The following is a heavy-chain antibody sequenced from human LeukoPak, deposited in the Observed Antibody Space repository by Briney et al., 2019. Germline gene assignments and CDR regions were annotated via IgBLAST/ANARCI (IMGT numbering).Heavy chain of an antibody. CDR2: ISYNGNT. D-gene: IGHD3-10*01. CDR3: ARDGAYGSGSYYPFDY. J-gene: IGHJ4*02. Sequence: SETLSLTCAVSGGSISSYYWSWIRQPPGKGLEWIGYISYNGNTNYNPSLRSRVTMSLDTSKNQFSLKLTSVTAADTAVYYCARDGAYGSGSYYPFDYWGQGTLVTVSS. V-gene: IGHV4-59*01. CDR1: GGSISSYY.